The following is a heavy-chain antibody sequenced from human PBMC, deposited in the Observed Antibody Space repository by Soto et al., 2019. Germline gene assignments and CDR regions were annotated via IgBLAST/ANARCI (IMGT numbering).Heavy chain of an antibody. CDR1: GFTFNNAW. V-gene: IGHV3-15*07. J-gene: IGHJ2*01. Sequence: EVQVVESGGGLVKPGGSLRLSCAASGFTFNNAWLNWVRQAPGKGLEWVGRITSKTDGGATDYAAPVKGRFVVSRDDSNDTLYLQMTSLRTEDTAVYYCTTDPRNGRYFDLWGRGTLVTVSS. D-gene: IGHD4-17*01. CDR3: TTDPRNGRYFDL. CDR2: ITSKTDGGAT.